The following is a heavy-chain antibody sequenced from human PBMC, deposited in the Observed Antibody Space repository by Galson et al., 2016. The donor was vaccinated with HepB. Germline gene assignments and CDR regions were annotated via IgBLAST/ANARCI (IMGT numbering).Heavy chain of an antibody. CDR1: GFTFSDYY. CDR2: ISSISSHT. V-gene: IGHV3-11*06. J-gene: IGHJ6*04. Sequence: SLRLSCAVSGFTFSDYYVSWIRQAPGKGPEWVSYISSISSHTNYGDSVKGRFTISRDNAKNSVDLQMNSLRPDDTAVYYCAATQYDFLRGDVWGKGTTVTGSS. D-gene: IGHD3-3*01. CDR3: AATQYDFLRGDV.